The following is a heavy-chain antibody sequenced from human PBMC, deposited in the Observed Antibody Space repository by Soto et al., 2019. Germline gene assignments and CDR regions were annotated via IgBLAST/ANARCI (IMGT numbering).Heavy chain of an antibody. V-gene: IGHV4-59*01. CDR3: ARSIAARRGYYFDY. D-gene: IGHD6-6*01. CDR1: GGSISSYY. Sequence: SETLSLTCTVSGGSISSYYWSWIRQPPGKGLEWIGYIYYSGSTNYNPSLKSRVTISVDTSKNQFSLKLSSVTAADTAVYYCARSIAARRGYYFDYWGQGTLVTVSS. CDR2: IYYSGST. J-gene: IGHJ4*02.